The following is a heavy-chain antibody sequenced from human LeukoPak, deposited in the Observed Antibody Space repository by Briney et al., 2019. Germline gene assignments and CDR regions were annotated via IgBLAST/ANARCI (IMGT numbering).Heavy chain of an antibody. J-gene: IGHJ4*02. CDR2: IKLDGSEK. CDR3: ARDQYDTWSRRGNFDS. D-gene: IGHD3-3*01. Sequence: GGSLRLSCVASGFTFGKYWMSWVCQAPGKGLEWVANIKLDGSEKNYVDSVKGRFTISRDNTKNSLYLQMNSLRAEDTAVFYCARDQYDTWSRRGNFDSWGQGTLVIVSS. V-gene: IGHV3-7*03. CDR1: GFTFGKYW.